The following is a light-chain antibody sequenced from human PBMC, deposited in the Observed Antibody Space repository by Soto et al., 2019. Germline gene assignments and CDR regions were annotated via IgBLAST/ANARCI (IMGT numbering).Light chain of an antibody. CDR1: QFLSSY. CDR3: HQRNK. CDR2: DTS. Sequence: ELVLTPSPATLSLSPGERATLSCMASQFLSSYLAWYQKIPGQPPRLLIYDTSNRVTGIPARFSGSRSGTEFTLTISSLEPEDFAVYFCHQRNKFGQGTRLEI. J-gene: IGKJ5*01. V-gene: IGKV3-11*01.